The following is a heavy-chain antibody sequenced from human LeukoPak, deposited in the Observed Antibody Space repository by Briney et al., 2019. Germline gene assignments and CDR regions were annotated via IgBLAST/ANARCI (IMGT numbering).Heavy chain of an antibody. J-gene: IGHJ4*02. CDR2: IYYSGST. Sequence: SETLSLTCTVSGGSISSGGYYWSWIRQHPGKGLEWIGYIYYSGSTNYNPSLKSRVTISVDTSKNQFSLKLSSVTAADTAVYYCARQGDGYNTRFDYWGQGTLVTVSS. CDR3: ARQGDGYNTRFDY. V-gene: IGHV4-61*08. CDR1: GGSISSGGYY. D-gene: IGHD5-24*01.